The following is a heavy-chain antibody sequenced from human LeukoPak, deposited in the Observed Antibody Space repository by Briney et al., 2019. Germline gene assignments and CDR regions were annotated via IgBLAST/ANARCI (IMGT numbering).Heavy chain of an antibody. CDR1: GGSISSNSYY. D-gene: IGHD4-17*01. V-gene: IGHV4-39*01. Sequence: SETLSLTCTVSGGSISSNSYYWGWIRQPPGKGLEWIGSIFYSGSSYSNPSLKSRVTISVDTSKNQFSLKLSSVTAADTAVYYCARLTTTSSYYGMDVWGQGTTVTVSS. CDR3: ARLTTTSSYYGMDV. CDR2: IFYSGSS. J-gene: IGHJ6*02.